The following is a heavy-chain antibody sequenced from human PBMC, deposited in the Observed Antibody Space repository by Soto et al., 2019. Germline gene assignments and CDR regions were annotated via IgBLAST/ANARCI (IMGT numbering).Heavy chain of an antibody. J-gene: IGHJ5*02. CDR3: AKGDDLGPNTGSAFDP. D-gene: IGHD1-1*01. V-gene: IGHV6-1*01. CDR1: GDSVSSNTAS. Sequence: QSLSLTCPISGDSVSSNTASWNWFRQSPSGGLVWLGRTYFRSKWYNDYAVSVKSRIIINPDTSNNHFSLQLNSVTPEDTAVYFCAKGDDLGPNTGSAFDPWGQGIMVTVSS. CDR2: TYFRSKWYN.